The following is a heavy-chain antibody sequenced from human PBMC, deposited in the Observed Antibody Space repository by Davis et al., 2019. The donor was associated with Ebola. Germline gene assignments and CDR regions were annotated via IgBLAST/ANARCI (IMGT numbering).Heavy chain of an antibody. D-gene: IGHD6-13*01. V-gene: IGHV4-34*01. CDR2: INHSGST. J-gene: IGHJ4*02. CDR3: ARGQQLDPFDY. Sequence: MPSETLSLTCAVFGAFFSGYYWTWIRQPPGKGLEWIGEINHSGSTNYNPSLKSRVTISVDKSKNQFSLKLSSVTAADTAVYYCARGQQLDPFDYWGQGTLVTVSS. CDR1: GAFFSGYY.